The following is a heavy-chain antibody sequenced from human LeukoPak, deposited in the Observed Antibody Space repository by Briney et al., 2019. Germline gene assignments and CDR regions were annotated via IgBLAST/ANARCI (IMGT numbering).Heavy chain of an antibody. CDR2: IIPIFGTA. V-gene: IGHV1-69*06. J-gene: IGHJ5*02. D-gene: IGHD4-17*01. CDR3: ARVARSYGDYAENFFDP. CDR1: GGTFSSYA. Sequence: GASVKVSCKASGGTFSSYAISWVRQAPGQGLEWMGGIIPIFGTANYAQKFQGRVTITADKSTSTAYMELSSLRSEDTAVYYCARVARSYGDYAENFFDPWGQGTLVTVSS.